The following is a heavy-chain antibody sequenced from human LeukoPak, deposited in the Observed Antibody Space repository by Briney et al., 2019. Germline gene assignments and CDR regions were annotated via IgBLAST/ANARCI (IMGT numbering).Heavy chain of an antibody. CDR2: IYHSGST. Sequence: PSETLSLTCAVSGGSISSSNWWRWVRQPPGKGLEWIGQIYHSGSTNYNPSLKSRVAISVDKSKNQFSLILISVTAADTAVYYCARAGQGYCTSASCYLSLDYWGQGTLVTVSS. CDR3: ARAGQGYCTSASCYLSLDY. CDR1: GGSISSSNW. J-gene: IGHJ4*02. D-gene: IGHD2-2*01. V-gene: IGHV4-4*02.